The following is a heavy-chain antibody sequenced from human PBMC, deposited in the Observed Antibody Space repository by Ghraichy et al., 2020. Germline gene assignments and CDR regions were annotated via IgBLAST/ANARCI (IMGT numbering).Heavy chain of an antibody. D-gene: IGHD4-23*01. CDR2: IFYSGSP. J-gene: IGHJ4*02. CDR3: GRAYGGNLPLDY. CDR1: GGSISSSSYY. V-gene: IGHV4-39*01. Sequence: SETLSLTCTVSGGSISSSSYYWGWIRQPPGKGLEWIGNIFYSGSPYYNPSLKSRVTMSVDTSKNQFSLNLNSVTAADTAVYYCGRAYGGNLPLDYWGRGTLVTVSS.